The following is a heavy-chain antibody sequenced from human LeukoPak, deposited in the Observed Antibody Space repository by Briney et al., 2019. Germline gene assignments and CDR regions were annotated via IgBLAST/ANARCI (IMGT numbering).Heavy chain of an antibody. CDR1: GFTLSTYG. CDR2: ISHDGNSK. J-gene: IGHJ4*02. CDR3: AKAYGGNSYVYFDY. Sequence: GGSLRLSCAASGFTLSTYGMHWVRQAPGKGLEWVAMISHDGNSKQYADFAKGRFTISRDNSKNTLYLQMNSLTTEDTAVYHCAKAYGGNSYVYFDYWGQGTLVTVSS. D-gene: IGHD4-23*01. V-gene: IGHV3-30*18.